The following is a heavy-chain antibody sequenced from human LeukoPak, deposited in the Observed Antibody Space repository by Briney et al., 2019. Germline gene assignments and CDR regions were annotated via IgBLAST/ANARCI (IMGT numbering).Heavy chain of an antibody. CDR2: ISYDGSNE. D-gene: IGHD3-22*01. J-gene: IGHJ4*02. V-gene: IGHV3-30*18. CDR3: AKVALFSGYYPPFDY. Sequence: GRSLRLSCTASGFTFSNYGMHWARQAPGKGLEWVAVISYDGSNEYYADSVKGRFTISRDNSKNTLFLQMNSLRPEDTAVYHCAKVALFSGYYPPFDYWGQGTLVTVSS. CDR1: GFTFSNYG.